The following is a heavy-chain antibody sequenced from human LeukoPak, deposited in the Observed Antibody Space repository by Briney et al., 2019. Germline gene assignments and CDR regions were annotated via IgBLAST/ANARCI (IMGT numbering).Heavy chain of an antibody. Sequence: SETLSLTCTVSGGSNSSYYWSWIRQPAGKGLEWLGRIYTTGSSNYNPSLKSRVTMSVDTSKNQFSLKLSSVTAADTAVYYCARDNPAAGNRGIDYWGQGTLVTVSS. CDR2: IYTTGSS. V-gene: IGHV4-4*07. CDR3: ARDNPAAGNRGIDY. CDR1: GGSNSSYY. D-gene: IGHD6-13*01. J-gene: IGHJ4*02.